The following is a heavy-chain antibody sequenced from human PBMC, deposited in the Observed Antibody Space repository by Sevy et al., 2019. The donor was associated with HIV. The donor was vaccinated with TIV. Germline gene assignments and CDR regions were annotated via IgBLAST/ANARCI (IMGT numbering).Heavy chain of an antibody. CDR3: AREGYSSSWNYYYGMDV. Sequence: GGSLRLSCAASGFTFSSYGMHWVRQAPGKGLEWVAVIWYDRSNKYYADSVKGRFTISRDNSKNTLYLQMNSLRAEDTAVYYCAREGYSSSWNYYYGMDVWGQGTTVTVSS. CDR2: IWYDRSNK. V-gene: IGHV3-33*01. J-gene: IGHJ6*02. CDR1: GFTFSSYG. D-gene: IGHD6-13*01.